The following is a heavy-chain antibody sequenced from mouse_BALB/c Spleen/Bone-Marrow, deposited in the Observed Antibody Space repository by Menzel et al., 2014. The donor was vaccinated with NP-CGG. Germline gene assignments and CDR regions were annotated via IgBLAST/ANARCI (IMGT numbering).Heavy chain of an antibody. J-gene: IGHJ2*01. D-gene: IGHD1-1*01. CDR1: GFTFSNYW. CDR2: IRLKSNNYAT. CDR3: TRHYYGSKFDY. V-gene: IGHV6-6*02. Sequence: EVKLVESGGGLVQPGGSMKLSCVASGFTFSNYWMNWVRQSPEKGLEWVAEIRLKSNNYATHYAESVKGRFTISRDDSKSSVYLQMNNLRAEDTGIYYCTRHYYGSKFDYWGQGTTLTVSS.